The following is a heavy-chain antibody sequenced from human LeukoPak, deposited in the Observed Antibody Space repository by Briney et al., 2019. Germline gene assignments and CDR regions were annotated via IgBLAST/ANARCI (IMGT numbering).Heavy chain of an antibody. J-gene: IGHJ4*02. Sequence: GGSLRLSCAASGFTFSSYSMNWVRQAPGKGLEWVSSISSSSSYIYYADSVKGRFTISRDNAKNSLYLQMNSLRAEDTAVYYCARALGYCSSTSCYHQYYFDYWGQGTLVTVSS. D-gene: IGHD2-2*01. V-gene: IGHV3-21*01. CDR3: ARALGYCSSTSCYHQYYFDY. CDR2: ISSSSSYI. CDR1: GFTFSSYS.